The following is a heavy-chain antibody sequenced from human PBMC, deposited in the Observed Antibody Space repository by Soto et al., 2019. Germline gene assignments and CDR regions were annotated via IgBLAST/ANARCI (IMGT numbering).Heavy chain of an antibody. Sequence: QVQLVQSEAEVKKPGSSLKVSCRSSGYNFANYGISWVRQATGQGIAWMGWISAHNGDTKYAQKVQGRVTMTADTSKSTADMEVWSLRSDEKDVYYCARDAVYNDFWGGVIELYSYNMDVWGQGTTVTV. CDR2: ISAHNGDT. CDR1: GYNFANYG. J-gene: IGHJ6*02. CDR3: ARDAVYNDFWGGVIELYSYNMDV. D-gene: IGHD3-3*01. V-gene: IGHV1-18*01.